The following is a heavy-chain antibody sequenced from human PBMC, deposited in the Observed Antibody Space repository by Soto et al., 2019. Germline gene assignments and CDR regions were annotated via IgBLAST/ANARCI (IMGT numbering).Heavy chain of an antibody. CDR1: GYTFINYG. J-gene: IGHJ4*02. CDR3: ERGSVGSGYDQ. V-gene: IGHV1-18*01. Sequence: ASVKVSCNASGYTFINYGIHWVRQAPGQGLEWMGWITPYNGNKHYAPTIPRSVTMTTDTYTSTAYIELRSLRSDDTAVYYCERGSVGSGYDQWGQGTLVTVSS. CDR2: ITPYNGNK. D-gene: IGHD5-12*01.